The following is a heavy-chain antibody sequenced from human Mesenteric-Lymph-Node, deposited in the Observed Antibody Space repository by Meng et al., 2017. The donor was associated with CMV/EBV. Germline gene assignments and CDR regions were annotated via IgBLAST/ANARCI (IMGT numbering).Heavy chain of an antibody. CDR1: GFTFSDYY. CDR2: ISSSGSTI. CDR3: VARPDNIY. J-gene: IGHJ4*02. D-gene: IGHD2-2*01. Sequence: GESLKISCAASGFTFSDYYMSWIRQAPGRGLEWVSYISSSGSTIYYADSVKGRFTISRDNAKNSLYLQMDNLRAEDTAVYYCVARPDNIYWGKGTLVTVSS. V-gene: IGHV3-11*04.